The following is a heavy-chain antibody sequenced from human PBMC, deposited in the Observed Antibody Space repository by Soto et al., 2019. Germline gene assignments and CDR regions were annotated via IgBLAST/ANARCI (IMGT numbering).Heavy chain of an antibody. D-gene: IGHD2-8*01. V-gene: IGHV5-51*01. CDR2: FYPDDSDT. CDR3: ARGGKGVSNFYGMDV. CDR1: GDSFSTYL. J-gene: IGHJ6*02. Sequence: PVESLKISFVYYGDSFSTYLCSVGLQMPGKGLEWMGIFYPDDSDTRYNPSFQGQVTISADKSIRTAYLQWNSLKASDTAMYFCARGGKGVSNFYGMDVWGQGTTVTVSS.